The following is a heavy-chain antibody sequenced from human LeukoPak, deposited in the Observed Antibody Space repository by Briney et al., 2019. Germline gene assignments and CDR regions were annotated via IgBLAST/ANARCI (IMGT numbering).Heavy chain of an antibody. CDR2: ITSDGSTT. Sequence: PGGSLRLSCAASGFTFSNYLMHWVRQAPGKGLVWVSRITSDGSTTNYADSVKGRFTISRDNAKNTLYLQMNSLRADDTAVYYCARSKTGTIDYWGQGTLVTVSS. V-gene: IGHV3-74*01. CDR1: GFTFSNYL. J-gene: IGHJ4*02. CDR3: ARSKTGTIDY. D-gene: IGHD1/OR15-1a*01.